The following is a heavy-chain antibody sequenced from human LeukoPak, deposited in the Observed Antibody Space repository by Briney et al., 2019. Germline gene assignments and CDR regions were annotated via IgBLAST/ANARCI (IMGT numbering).Heavy chain of an antibody. D-gene: IGHD1-26*01. J-gene: IGHJ4*02. CDR3: ARRHIDCATTTCYVDY. Sequence: ASVKVSCKASTYTFTGYYIHWVRQAPGHGLEWMGWINPNSGVTSFAQKFQGRVTMTRDTSITTAYMELSRLRSDDTAVYYCARRHIDCATTTCYVDYWGQGTLVTVSS. V-gene: IGHV1-2*02. CDR1: TYTFTGYY. CDR2: INPNSGVT.